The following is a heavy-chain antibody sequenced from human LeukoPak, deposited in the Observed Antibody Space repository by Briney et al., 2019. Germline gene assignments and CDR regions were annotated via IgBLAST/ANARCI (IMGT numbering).Heavy chain of an antibody. J-gene: IGHJ3*02. CDR2: ISGRGGNT. D-gene: IGHD2-15*01. Sequence: GGSLRLSCAASGFTFTNSTMSWVRQAPGKGLEWVSTISGRGGNTYYADSVKGRFTISRDISKNPLYLQMNSLRAEDSAVYYCAKGGRHGGGYGAFDIWGQGTMVTVSS. CDR3: AKGGRHGGGYGAFDI. CDR1: GFTFTNST. V-gene: IGHV3-23*01.